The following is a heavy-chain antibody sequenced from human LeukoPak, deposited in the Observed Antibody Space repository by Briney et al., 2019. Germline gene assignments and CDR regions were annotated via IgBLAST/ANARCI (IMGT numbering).Heavy chain of an antibody. D-gene: IGHD5-12*01. CDR1: GASIGSYY. J-gene: IGHJ4*02. Sequence: SETLSRTCTGSGASIGSYYWSWIRQPAGKGLEWIGRFYTSGSTNYNPSLKSRVTMSVDTSKNQFSLKLRSVTAADTAVYYCARGASGYDPFDYWGQGTLVTVSS. V-gene: IGHV4-4*07. CDR3: ARGASGYDPFDY. CDR2: FYTSGST.